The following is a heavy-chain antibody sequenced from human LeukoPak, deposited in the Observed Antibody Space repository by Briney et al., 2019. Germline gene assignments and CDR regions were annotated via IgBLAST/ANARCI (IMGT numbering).Heavy chain of an antibody. Sequence: SETLSLTCTVSGGSISSGGYYWSWIRQPPGKGLEWIGYIYYSGSTNYNPSLKSRVTISVDTSKNQFSLKLSSVTAADTAVYYCASGRGGYDSSGLRHWYFDLWGRGTLVTVSS. CDR2: IYYSGST. V-gene: IGHV4-61*08. J-gene: IGHJ2*01. CDR1: GGSISSGGYY. D-gene: IGHD3-22*01. CDR3: ASGRGGYDSSGLRHWYFDL.